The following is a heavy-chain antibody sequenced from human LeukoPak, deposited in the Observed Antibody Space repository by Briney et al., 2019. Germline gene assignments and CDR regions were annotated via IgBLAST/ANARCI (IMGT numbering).Heavy chain of an antibody. J-gene: IGHJ4*02. V-gene: IGHV4-39*01. CDR3: ARQILSLSYGTPRYYFDY. D-gene: IGHD1-26*01. Sequence: PSENLSLTCTVSGGSISSSSYYWGWIRQPPGKGLEWIGSIYYSGSIYYNPSLKSRVTISVDTSKNQFSLKLSSVTAADTAVYYCARQILSLSYGTPRYYFDYWGQGTLVTVSS. CDR2: IYYSGSI. CDR1: GGSISSSSYY.